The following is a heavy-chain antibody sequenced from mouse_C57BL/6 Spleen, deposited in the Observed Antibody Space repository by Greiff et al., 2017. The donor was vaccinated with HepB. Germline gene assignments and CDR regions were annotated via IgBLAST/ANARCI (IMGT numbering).Heavy chain of an antibody. V-gene: IGHV1-82*01. CDR2: IYPGDGDT. CDR3: ARYPYYGSSYGFDY. CDR1: GYAFSSSW. Sequence: VQGVESGPELVKPGASVKISCKASGYAFSSSWMNWVKQRPGKGLEWIGRIYPGDGDTNYNGKFKGKATLTADKSSSTAYMQLSSLTSEDSAVYFCARYPYYGSSYGFDYWGQGTTLTVSS. D-gene: IGHD1-1*01. J-gene: IGHJ2*01.